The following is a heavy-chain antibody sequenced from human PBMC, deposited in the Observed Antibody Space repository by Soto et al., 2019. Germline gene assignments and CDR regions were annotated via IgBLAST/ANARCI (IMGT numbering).Heavy chain of an antibody. V-gene: IGHV4-4*07. Sequence: QVQLQESGPGLVKPSETLSLTCTVSGGSISTYYWNWIRQSAGKGLEWIGRVYISGSTNYHPSLKSRVAMSVDTSNKQVSLKVTSVTAADTAVYYCARGGRDGFDIWGQGTMVTVSS. J-gene: IGHJ3*02. CDR3: ARGGRDGFDI. CDR1: GGSISTYY. CDR2: VYISGST.